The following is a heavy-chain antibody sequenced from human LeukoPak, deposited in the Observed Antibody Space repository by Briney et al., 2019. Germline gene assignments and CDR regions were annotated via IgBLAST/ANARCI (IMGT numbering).Heavy chain of an antibody. V-gene: IGHV4-34*01. D-gene: IGHD5-18*01. J-gene: IGHJ4*02. CDR1: GGSFSGYY. CDR3: ARIRGYGLDY. CDR2: INHSGST. Sequence: PSETLSLTCAVYGGSFSGYYWSWIRQPPGKGLEWIGEINHSGSTNYNPSLKSRVTISVDTSKNQFSLKLSSVTAADTAVYYCARIRGYGLDYWGQGTLVTVSS.